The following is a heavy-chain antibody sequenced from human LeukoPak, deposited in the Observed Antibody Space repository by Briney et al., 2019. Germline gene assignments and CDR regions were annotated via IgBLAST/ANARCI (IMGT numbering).Heavy chain of an antibody. CDR2: INHNGNVN. V-gene: IGHV3-7*03. CDR1: GFTFSSYW. Sequence: GGSLRLSCAASGFTFSSYWMNWARQAPGKGLEWVASINHNGNVNYYVDSVKGRFTISRDNAKNSLYLQMSNLRAEDTAVYHCAKGFHSGSFNELDYWGQGTLVTVSS. J-gene: IGHJ4*02. CDR3: AKGFHSGSFNELDY. D-gene: IGHD1-26*01.